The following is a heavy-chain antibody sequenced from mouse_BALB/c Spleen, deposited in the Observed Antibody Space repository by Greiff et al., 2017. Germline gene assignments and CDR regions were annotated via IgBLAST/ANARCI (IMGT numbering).Heavy chain of an antibody. CDR1: GYSITSGYY. J-gene: IGHJ4*01. CDR3: ARRGLLRDYAMDY. CDR2: ISYDGSN. V-gene: IGHV3-6*02. D-gene: IGHD2-3*01. Sequence: EVQLQESGPGLVKPSQSLSLTCSVTGYSITSGYYWNWIRQFPGNKLEWMGYISYDGSNNYNPSLKNRISITRDTSKNQFFLKLNSVTTEDTATYYCARRGLLRDYAMDYWGQGTSVTVSS.